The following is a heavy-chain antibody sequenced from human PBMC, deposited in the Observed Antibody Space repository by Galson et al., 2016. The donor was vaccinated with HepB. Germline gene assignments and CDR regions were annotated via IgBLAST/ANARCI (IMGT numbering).Heavy chain of an antibody. D-gene: IGHD2/OR15-2a*01. CDR2: MSYDGANQ. Sequence: SLRLSCAASGFTFSGYSMHWVRQAPGKGLEWVALMSYDGANQYYADSVKGRFTVSRDKSQNTFYLQVISLRPEDTAVYYCARNSRHDSFDVWGRGTMVIVSS. CDR1: GFTFSGYS. V-gene: IGHV3-30*04. CDR3: ARNSRHDSFDV. J-gene: IGHJ3*01.